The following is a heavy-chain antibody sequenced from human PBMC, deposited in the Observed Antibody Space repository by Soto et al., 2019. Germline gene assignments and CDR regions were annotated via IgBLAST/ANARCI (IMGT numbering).Heavy chain of an antibody. CDR1: GGSVSSGISY. Sequence: TLSLTCTVSGGSVSSGISYWSWIRQPPGKGLEWIAYIYYSGSTNSNPSLKSRVTISVDTSKNLFSLKLSSVTAADTAVYYCARESGWAFDYWGQGTLVTVSS. D-gene: IGHD6-19*01. CDR3: ARESGWAFDY. CDR2: IYYSGST. J-gene: IGHJ4*02. V-gene: IGHV4-61*01.